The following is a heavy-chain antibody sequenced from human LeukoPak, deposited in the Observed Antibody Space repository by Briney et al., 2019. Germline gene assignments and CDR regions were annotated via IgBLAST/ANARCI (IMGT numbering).Heavy chain of an antibody. CDR3: AKDVQFHYDTTNYFFYDC. D-gene: IGHD2-8*01. J-gene: IGHJ4*02. Sequence: PGGSLRLSCAASGFTVSGNYMSWVRQAPGKGLEWLSVIHRGGNTYYADSVRGRFTISRDNSRNTLSLQMNSLKAEDTAIYYCAKDVQFHYDTTNYFFYDCWGQGTLVTVSS. CDR2: IHRGGNT. CDR1: GFTVSGNY. V-gene: IGHV3-53*01.